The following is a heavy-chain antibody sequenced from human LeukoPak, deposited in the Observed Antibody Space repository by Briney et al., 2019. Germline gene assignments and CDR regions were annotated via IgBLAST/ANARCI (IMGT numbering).Heavy chain of an antibody. Sequence: SETLSLTCTVSGYSISSGYYWGWIRQPPGKGLEWIGSIYHSGSTYYNPSPKSRVTISVDTSKNQFSLKLSSVTAADTAVYYCARESSGRGVFGVDYWGQGTLVTVSS. CDR1: GYSISSGYY. CDR3: ARESSGRGVFGVDY. CDR2: IYHSGST. V-gene: IGHV4-38-2*02. J-gene: IGHJ4*02. D-gene: IGHD3-10*01.